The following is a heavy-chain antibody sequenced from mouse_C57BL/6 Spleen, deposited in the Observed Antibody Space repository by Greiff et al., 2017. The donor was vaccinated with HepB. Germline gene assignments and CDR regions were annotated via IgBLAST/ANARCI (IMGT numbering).Heavy chain of an antibody. D-gene: IGHD1-1*01. CDR3: ARRYGSSPYYFDD. J-gene: IGHJ2*01. CDR2: IHPNSGST. V-gene: IGHV1-64*01. Sequence: QVQLQQPGAELVKPGASVKLSCKASGYTFTSYWMHWVKQRPGQGLEWIGMIHPNSGSTNYNEKFKSKATLTVDKSSSTAYMQLSSLTSEDSAVYYCARRYGSSPYYFDDWGQGTTLTVSS. CDR1: GYTFTSYW.